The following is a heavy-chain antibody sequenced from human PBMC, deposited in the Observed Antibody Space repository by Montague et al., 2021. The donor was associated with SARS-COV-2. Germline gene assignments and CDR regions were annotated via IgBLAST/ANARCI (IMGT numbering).Heavy chain of an antibody. CDR2: FYNDGGT. J-gene: IGHJ4*02. Sequence: SLRLSCAADVLRVSRGNQGQIRRAHGRTPVRLAVFYNDGGTYYANSVKGRFIISRDNSRNRLFLQMKSLRAEDTAVYYCARARGGTGYSRNYFDYWGQGTLVTVSS. V-gene: IGHV3-53*01. D-gene: IGHD3-22*01. CDR1: VLRVSRGN. CDR3: ARARGGTGYSRNYFDY.